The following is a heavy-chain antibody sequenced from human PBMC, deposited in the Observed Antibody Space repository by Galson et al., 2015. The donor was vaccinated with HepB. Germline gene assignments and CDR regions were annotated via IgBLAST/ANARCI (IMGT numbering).Heavy chain of an antibody. CDR2: IIPIFGTT. CDR3: ARDSDLWSGHYDRDYYYYGMDV. D-gene: IGHD3-3*01. CDR1: GGTFSSYA. J-gene: IGHJ6*02. V-gene: IGHV1-69*13. Sequence: SVKVSCKASGGTFSSYAISWVRQAPGQGLEWMGGIIPIFGTTNYAQKFQGRVTITADESTSTAYMEVSSLRSDDTAVYYCARDSDLWSGHYDRDYYYYGMDVWGQGTKVTVSS.